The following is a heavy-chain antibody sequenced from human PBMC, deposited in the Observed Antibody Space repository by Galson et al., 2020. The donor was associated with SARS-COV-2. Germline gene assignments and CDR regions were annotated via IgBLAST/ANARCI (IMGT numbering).Heavy chain of an antibody. Sequence: ASVKVSCQASGYIFADFGISWVRQAPGQGLEWMGWIKTYNGDTNYAQKLQGRVTMTTDAPTSTVYMELRSLNFDDTAVYFCAREYDPDCNDYYYLDFWGQGTLVTVSS. CDR3: AREYDPDCNDYYYLDF. D-gene: IGHD3-22*01. J-gene: IGHJ4*02. CDR2: IKTYNGDT. V-gene: IGHV1-18*04. CDR1: GYIFADFG.